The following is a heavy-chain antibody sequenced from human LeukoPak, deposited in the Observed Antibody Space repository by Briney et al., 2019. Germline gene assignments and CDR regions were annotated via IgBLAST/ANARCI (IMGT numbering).Heavy chain of an antibody. J-gene: IGHJ5*02. D-gene: IGHD2-8*01. CDR1: GASLNGHY. CDR3: AQNGQSGFSFDP. CDR2: GSDVGGT. V-gene: IGHV4-34*01. Sequence: SDTLSLTCAVYGASLNGHYWSWIRHPPGKGLEWIGEGSDVGGTKYNPSLKSRVTISADTSKNPFSLKLSSVTAADTAVYYCAQNGQSGFSFDPWGQGTLVTVSS.